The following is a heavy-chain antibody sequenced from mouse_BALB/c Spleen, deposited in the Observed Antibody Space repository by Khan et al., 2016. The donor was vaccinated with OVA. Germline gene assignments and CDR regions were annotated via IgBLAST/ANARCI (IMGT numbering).Heavy chain of an antibody. V-gene: IGHV9-3-1*01. CDR3: AKVGYNGTMDY. CDR2: INTYTGEP. Sequence: QIQLVQSGPELKKPGETVKISCKASGYTFTIYGMNWVRQAPGKGLKWMGCINTYTGEPTYADDFKGRFAFSLETSASTAFLQINNFKNEATATYVSAKVGYNGTMDYWGQGTSVTVAA. D-gene: IGHD1-3*01. J-gene: IGHJ4*01. CDR1: GYTFTIYG.